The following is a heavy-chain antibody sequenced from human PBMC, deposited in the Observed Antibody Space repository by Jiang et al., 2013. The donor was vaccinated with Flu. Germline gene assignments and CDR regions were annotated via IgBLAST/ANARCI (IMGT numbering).Heavy chain of an antibody. CDR2: IYYSGST. Sequence: GPGLVKPSQTLSLTCTVSGGSISSGDYYWSWIRQPPGKGLEWIGYIYYSGSTYYNPSLKSRVTISVDTSKNQFSLKLSSVTAADTAVYYCARDSASYYDSSGYPDAFDIWGQGT. V-gene: IGHV4-30-4*01. J-gene: IGHJ3*02. CDR1: GGSISSGDYY. CDR3: ARDSASYYDSSGYPDAFDI. D-gene: IGHD3-22*01.